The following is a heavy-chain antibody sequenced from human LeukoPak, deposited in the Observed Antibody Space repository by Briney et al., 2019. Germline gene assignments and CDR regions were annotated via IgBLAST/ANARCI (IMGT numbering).Heavy chain of an antibody. Sequence: GGSLRLSCAASGFISSDHYMDWVRQAPGKGLEWVSAVSGSGGSTYYADSVKGRFTISRDNSKTTVYLQMNSLRAEDTAIYYCAKAHRSSSTAYFDYWGQGTLVTVSS. CDR1: GFISSDHY. J-gene: IGHJ4*02. D-gene: IGHD1-14*01. V-gene: IGHV3-23*01. CDR3: AKAHRSSSTAYFDY. CDR2: VSGSGGST.